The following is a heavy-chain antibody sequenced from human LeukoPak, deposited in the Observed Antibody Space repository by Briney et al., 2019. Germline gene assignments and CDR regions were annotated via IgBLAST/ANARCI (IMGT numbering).Heavy chain of an antibody. CDR1: GGSISSHH. D-gene: IGHD3-3*01. Sequence: SETLSLTCTVSGGSISSHHWSWIRQPAGKGLEWIGRIYTSGSTNYNPSLKSRVTMSVDTSKNQFSLKLSSVTAADTAVYYCARGERTIFGVATYGWFDPWGQGTLVTVSS. CDR3: ARGERTIFGVATYGWFDP. V-gene: IGHV4-4*07. J-gene: IGHJ5*02. CDR2: IYTSGST.